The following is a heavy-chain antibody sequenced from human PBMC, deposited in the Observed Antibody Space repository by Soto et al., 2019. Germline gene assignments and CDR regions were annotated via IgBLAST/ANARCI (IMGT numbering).Heavy chain of an antibody. D-gene: IGHD6-13*01. V-gene: IGHV1-46*01. CDR2: INPSDGTT. CDR1: GYTFTSRY. J-gene: IGHJ5*02. CDR3: AKDRGSSLYHWFDP. Sequence: ASVKVSCKASGYTFTSRYMHWVRQSPGQGLEWMGIINPSDGTTTYAQKFQGRVSISRDNSKNTLYLQMNGLRADDTAVYYCAKDRGSSLYHWFDPWGQGTLVTVSS.